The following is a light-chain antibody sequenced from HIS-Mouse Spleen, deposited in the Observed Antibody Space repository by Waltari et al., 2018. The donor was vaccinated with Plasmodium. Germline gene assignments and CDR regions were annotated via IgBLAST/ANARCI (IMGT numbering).Light chain of an antibody. J-gene: IGLJ3*02. CDR2: EDS. V-gene: IGLV3-10*01. CDR3: YSTDSSGNHRV. Sequence: SYELTQPPSVSVSPGQTARITCSGHALPNKYDYWYQQKLGQDPGPVIYEDSKRPSGHPERFSGSSSGTMATLTISGAQVEDEADYYCYSTDSSGNHRVFGGGTKLTVL. CDR1: ALPNKY.